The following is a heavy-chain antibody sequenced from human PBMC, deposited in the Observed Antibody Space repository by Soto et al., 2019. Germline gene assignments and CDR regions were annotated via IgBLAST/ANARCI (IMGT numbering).Heavy chain of an antibody. J-gene: IGHJ4*02. CDR1: GFTFSSYE. CDR2: ISSSGSTI. D-gene: IGHD1-26*01. V-gene: IGHV3-48*03. Sequence: GESLKISCAASGFTFSSYEMNWVRQAPGKGLEWVSYISSSGSTIYYADSVKGRFTISRDNAKNSLYLQMNSLRAEDSAGDYCARGRGSYFDYWGQGTLVTVSS. CDR3: ARGRGSYFDY.